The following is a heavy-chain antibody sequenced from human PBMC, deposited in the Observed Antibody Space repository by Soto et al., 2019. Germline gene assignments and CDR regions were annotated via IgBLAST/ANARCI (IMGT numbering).Heavy chain of an antibody. CDR3: TRQTDAVQWLVVPTDYNFDY. V-gene: IGHV3-73*02. J-gene: IGHJ4*02. Sequence: EVQLVESGGGLVQPGGSLKLSCAASGFTFGGSAMHWVRQASGKGLEWVGHIRSKTNSYAKAYSESVKGRFTISRDESMNTSYLQMNSLKTEDTSVYFCTRQTDAVQWLVVPTDYNFDYWGQGTLVTVSS. CDR2: IRSKTNSYAK. D-gene: IGHD6-19*01. CDR1: GFTFGGSA.